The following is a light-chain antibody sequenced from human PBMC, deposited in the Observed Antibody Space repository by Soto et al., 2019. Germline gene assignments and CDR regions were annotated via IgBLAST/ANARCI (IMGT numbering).Light chain of an antibody. CDR1: QNINNY. CDR3: QKYNNGPPAT. Sequence: DIQMTQSPSSLSASVGDRVTITCRASQNINNYLAWYQQKPGNAPKLLIYAASTLQSGVPSRFSGGGSGTDFTLTTSSLQPQDVATYYCQKYNNGPPATFGPGTKV. V-gene: IGKV1-27*01. J-gene: IGKJ3*01. CDR2: AAS.